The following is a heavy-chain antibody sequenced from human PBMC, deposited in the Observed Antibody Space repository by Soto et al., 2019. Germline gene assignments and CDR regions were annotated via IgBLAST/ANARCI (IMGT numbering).Heavy chain of an antibody. D-gene: IGHD3-3*01. Sequence: QVQLQESGPGLVKPSETLSLTCTVSGGSISSYYWSWIRQPPGKVLEWIGYIYYSGSTNYNPSLKCRVTISVDTSKNQFSLKLSSVTAADTAVYYCARGANAFWSCYSTYYYYYMDVWGKGNTVTVSS. CDR3: ARGANAFWSCYSTYYYYYMDV. J-gene: IGHJ6*03. V-gene: IGHV4-59*08. CDR2: IYYSGST. CDR1: GGSISSYY.